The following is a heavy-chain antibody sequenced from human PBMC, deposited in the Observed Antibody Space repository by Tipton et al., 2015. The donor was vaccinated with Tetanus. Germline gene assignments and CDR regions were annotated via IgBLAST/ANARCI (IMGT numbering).Heavy chain of an antibody. V-gene: IGHV1-69*01. J-gene: IGHJ4*02. D-gene: IGHD3-9*01. CDR3: ARDPGFGWFRDEYYLDS. Sequence: QLVQSGAEVKKPGSSVRVSCKTSGGTFRTYAISWVRQAPGQGPEWMGGIFPLYGTANYAPKFQGRVTITADESTGTAYMELSSLSSEDTAVYYCARDPGFGWFRDEYYLDSWGQGTQVTVSS. CDR2: IFPLYGTA. CDR1: GGTFRTYA.